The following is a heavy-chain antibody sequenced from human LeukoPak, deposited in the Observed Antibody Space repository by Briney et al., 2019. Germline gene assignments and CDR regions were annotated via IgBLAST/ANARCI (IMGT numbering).Heavy chain of an antibody. V-gene: IGHV1-2*06. CDR1: GDTFTVYF. CDR3: ARAGWTDAFDI. J-gene: IGHJ3*02. CDR2: INPNNGDT. Sequence: ASVKVSCKASGDTFTVYFMHWVRQAPGQGLEWMGRINPNNGDTDYAQKFQGRVTLTRDTSITTAYMDLTRLESDDTAVYYCARAGWTDAFDIWGQGTMVTVSS. D-gene: IGHD3/OR15-3a*01.